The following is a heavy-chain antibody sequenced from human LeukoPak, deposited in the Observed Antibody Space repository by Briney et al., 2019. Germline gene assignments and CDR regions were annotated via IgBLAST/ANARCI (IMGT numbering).Heavy chain of an antibody. J-gene: IGHJ4*02. Sequence: GASVKASCKASGYTFTRNGISWVRQAPGQGLEWMGWINGYNGNTKYAQKLQGRVTMTTDTSTTTAYMELRSLRSDDTAVYYCAREGWGTYSSGPYYFDYWGQGTLITVSS. CDR3: AREGWGTYSSGPYYFDY. D-gene: IGHD6-19*01. V-gene: IGHV1-18*04. CDR2: INGYNGNT. CDR1: GYTFTRNG.